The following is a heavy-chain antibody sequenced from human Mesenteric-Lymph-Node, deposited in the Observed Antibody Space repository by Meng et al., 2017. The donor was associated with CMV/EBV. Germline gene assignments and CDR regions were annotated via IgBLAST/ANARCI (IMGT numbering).Heavy chain of an antibody. D-gene: IGHD2-15*01. CDR2: IHYTRST. Sequence: GSLRLSCTVSGASINSSPYYWGWIRQPPGKGLEWIGSIHYTRSTYYNPSLKSRVTISLDTSKNQFSLKLSSVTAADTAVYYCARDRIRSGMDVWGQGTTVTVSS. J-gene: IGHJ6*02. V-gene: IGHV4-39*07. CDR3: ARDRIRSGMDV. CDR1: GASINSSPYY.